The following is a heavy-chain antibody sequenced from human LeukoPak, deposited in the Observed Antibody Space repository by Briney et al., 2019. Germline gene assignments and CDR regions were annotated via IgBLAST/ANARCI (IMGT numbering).Heavy chain of an antibody. V-gene: IGHV3-23*01. CDR1: GFTFSSYA. CDR2: ISGSGDDP. Sequence: PGGSLRLSCAASGFTFSSYAMSWVRQAPGKGLGWVSSISGSGDDPSYADSVKGRFTISGDNSRNTLYLQMNSLRAEDTAVYYCAKQFVDIWGQGTLVTVSS. CDR3: AKQFVDI. D-gene: IGHD5-24*01. J-gene: IGHJ5*02.